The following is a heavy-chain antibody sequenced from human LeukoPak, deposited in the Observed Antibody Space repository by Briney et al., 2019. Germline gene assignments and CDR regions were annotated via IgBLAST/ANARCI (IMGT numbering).Heavy chain of an antibody. CDR1: GYIFSGHY. J-gene: IGHJ6*02. CDR2: VNCNSGGT. V-gene: IGHV1-2*02. CDR3: ARLKPLGYYYYGMDV. D-gene: IGHD1-14*01. Sequence: ASVKVSCKASGYIFSGHYIHWVRQAPGQGFEWMGWVNCNSGGTKYAQNFQGRATMTRDTSISTAYLELSRLRSDDTAVYFCARLKPLGYYYYGMDVWGQGTMVTVSS.